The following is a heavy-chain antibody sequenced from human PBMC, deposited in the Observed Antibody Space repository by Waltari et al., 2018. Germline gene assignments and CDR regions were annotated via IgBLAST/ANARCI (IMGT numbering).Heavy chain of an antibody. J-gene: IGHJ4*02. CDR1: GGSFRHFW. D-gene: IGHD1-7*01. CDR2: IYGSYGNT. Sequence: QVQLQELGPGLVKPSETLSLTCAVSGGSFRHFWWGWIRQPPGKGLEWIGHIYGSYGNTEYNPSLKSRATISSDTSQNEFSLRLTSMTVADTAIYYCVRRTEGTTYFDSWGQGIMATVSS. CDR3: VRRTEGTTYFDS. V-gene: IGHV4-59*12.